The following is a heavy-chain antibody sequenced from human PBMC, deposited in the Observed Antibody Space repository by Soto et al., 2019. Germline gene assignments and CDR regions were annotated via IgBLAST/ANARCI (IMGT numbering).Heavy chain of an antibody. Sequence: SETLSLTCTVSGGSISSYYWSWIRQPPGKGLEWVGYIYYSGSTNYNPSLKSRVTISVDTSKNQFSLKLSSVTAADTAVYYCAGGWHYYFDYWGQGTLVTVSS. CDR2: IYYSGST. D-gene: IGHD6-19*01. CDR3: AGGWHYYFDY. J-gene: IGHJ4*02. CDR1: GGSISSYY. V-gene: IGHV4-59*01.